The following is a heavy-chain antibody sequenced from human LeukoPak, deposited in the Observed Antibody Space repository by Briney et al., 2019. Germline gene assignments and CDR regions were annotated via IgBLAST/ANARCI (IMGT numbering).Heavy chain of an antibody. CDR2: IIPILGIA. CDR3: ARDRGYGDYLNWFDP. CDR1: GGTFSSYA. V-gene: IGHV1-69*04. D-gene: IGHD4-17*01. Sequence: ASVKVSCKASGGTFSSYAISWVRQAPGQGLEWMGRIIPILGIANYAQKFQGRVTITADKSTSTAYMELSSLRSEDTAVYYCARDRGYGDYLNWFDPWGQGTLVTVSP. J-gene: IGHJ5*02.